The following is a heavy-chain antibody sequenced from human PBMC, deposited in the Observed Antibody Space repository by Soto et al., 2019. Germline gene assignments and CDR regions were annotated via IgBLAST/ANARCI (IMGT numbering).Heavy chain of an antibody. CDR3: AGDYYDSSGYYGTVAFDI. CDR1: GGSISSSSYY. Sequence: PSETLSLTCTVSGGSISSSSYYWGWIRQPPGKGLEWIGSIYYSGSTYYNPSLKSRVTISVDTSKNQFSLKLSSVTAADTAVYYCAGDYYDSSGYYGTVAFDIWGQGTMVTVSS. CDR2: IYYSGST. D-gene: IGHD3-22*01. J-gene: IGHJ3*02. V-gene: IGHV4-39*01.